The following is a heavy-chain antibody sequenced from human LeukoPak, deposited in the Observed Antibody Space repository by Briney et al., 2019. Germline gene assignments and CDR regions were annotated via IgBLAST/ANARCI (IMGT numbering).Heavy chain of an antibody. D-gene: IGHD1-26*01. Sequence: SETLSLTCAVYGGSFSGYYWSWIRQPPGKGLEWVGEINHSGSTNYNPSLKSRVTISVDTSKNQFSLKLSSVTAADTAVYYCARSGAPGAIDYWGQGTLVTVSS. J-gene: IGHJ4*02. CDR3: ARSGAPGAIDY. CDR2: INHSGST. V-gene: IGHV4-34*01. CDR1: GGSFSGYY.